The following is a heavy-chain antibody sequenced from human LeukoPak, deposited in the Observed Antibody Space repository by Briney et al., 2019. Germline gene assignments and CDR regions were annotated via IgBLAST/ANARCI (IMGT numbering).Heavy chain of an antibody. D-gene: IGHD2-8*02. V-gene: IGHV1-18*01. CDR3: ARAFPSGGGVYAFDI. J-gene: IGHJ3*02. CDR1: GYTFTSYG. CDR2: ISAYNGNT. Sequence: GASVKVSCKASGYTFTSYGISWVRQAPGQGLEWMGWISAYNGNTNYAQKLQGRVTMTTDTSTSTAYMELRSLRSDDTAVYYCARAFPSGGGVYAFDIWGQGTMVTVSS.